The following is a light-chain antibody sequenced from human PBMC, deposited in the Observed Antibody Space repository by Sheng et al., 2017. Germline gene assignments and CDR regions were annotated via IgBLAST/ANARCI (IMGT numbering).Light chain of an antibody. CDR2: CV. J-gene: IGKJ4*02. V-gene: IGKV1-NL1*01. CDR3: QQYYDQPPLT. CDR1: RVIYNS. Sequence: DIHMTQSPSSLSASVGDRVTITCRASRVIYNSLAWYQQKPGKSPKLTPPCCVQVGDWGPDSRFSGSGSGTDYTLTISGLQPEDFATYYCQQYYDQPPLTFGGGTKVEIK.